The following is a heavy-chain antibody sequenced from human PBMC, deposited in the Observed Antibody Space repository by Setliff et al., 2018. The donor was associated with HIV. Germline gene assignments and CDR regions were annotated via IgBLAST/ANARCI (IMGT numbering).Heavy chain of an antibody. D-gene: IGHD6-19*01. CDR1: GYTFTSYG. CDR3: AREVRVAVAGLGY. CDR2: FSAYNDNT. V-gene: IGHV1-18*04. J-gene: IGHJ4*02. Sequence: ASVKVSCKASGYTFTSYGIAWVRQAPGQGLEWMEWFSAYNDNTNYAHNLQGRVTMTTDTSTSTAFMELRSLRSDGTAVYYCAREVRVAVAGLGYWGQGTLVTVSS.